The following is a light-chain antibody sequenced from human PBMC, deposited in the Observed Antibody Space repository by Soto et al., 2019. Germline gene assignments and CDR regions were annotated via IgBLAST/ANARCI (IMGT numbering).Light chain of an antibody. CDR2: SNN. Sequence: QSVLTQPTSASGTPGKRVTISCSGSSSNIGSNTVNWYQQLPGTAPKLLIYSNNQRPSGVPDRFSGTKSGTSASLAISGRQSEDEADYYCAAWDDSLKSVVFGGGTKLTVL. CDR1: SSNIGSNT. V-gene: IGLV1-44*01. CDR3: AAWDDSLKSVV. J-gene: IGLJ2*01.